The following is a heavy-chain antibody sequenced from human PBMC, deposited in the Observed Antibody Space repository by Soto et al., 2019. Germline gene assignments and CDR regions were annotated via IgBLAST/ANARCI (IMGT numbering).Heavy chain of an antibody. J-gene: IGHJ4*02. V-gene: IGHV3-30*18. D-gene: IGHD2-15*01. Sequence: QVQLVESGGGMVQPGTSLRLSCAVSGFTFSTYDMHWVRQAPGKGLEWVAVVSYDTAYETYADSVKGRFTISRDNSKNILYLQMNSLRAEDTAVYYCAKVSISKSSAVTFDSWGRGTLVTVSS. CDR1: GFTFSTYD. CDR2: VSYDTAYE. CDR3: AKVSISKSSAVTFDS.